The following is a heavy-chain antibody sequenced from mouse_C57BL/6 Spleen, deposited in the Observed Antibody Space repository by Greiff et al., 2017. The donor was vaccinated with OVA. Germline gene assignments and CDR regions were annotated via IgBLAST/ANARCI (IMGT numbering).Heavy chain of an antibody. CDR2: IYPGDGDT. Sequence: QVQLKESGPELVKPGASVKISCKASGYAFSSSWMNWVKQRPGKGLEWIGRIYPGDGDTNYNGKFKGKATLTADKSSSTAYMQLSSLTSEDSAVYFCAREGSSHAMDYWGQGTSVTVSS. CDR3: AREGSSHAMDY. J-gene: IGHJ4*01. CDR1: GYAFSSSW. V-gene: IGHV1-82*01. D-gene: IGHD1-1*01.